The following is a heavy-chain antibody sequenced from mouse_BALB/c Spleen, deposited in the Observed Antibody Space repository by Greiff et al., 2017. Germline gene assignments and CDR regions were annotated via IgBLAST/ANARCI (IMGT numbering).Heavy chain of an antibody. CDR3: AGEGDYYRVGVYAMDY. CDR2: ILPGSGST. J-gene: IGHJ4*01. D-gene: IGHD2-1*01. V-gene: IGHV1-9*01. Sequence: VQLQQSGAELARPGASVKLSCKATGYTFSSYWIEWVKQRPGHGLEWIGEILPGSGSTNYNEKFKGKATVTADTSSNTAYMQLSSLTSEDSAVYYCAGEGDYYRVGVYAMDYWGQGTSVTVSS. CDR1: GYTFSSYW.